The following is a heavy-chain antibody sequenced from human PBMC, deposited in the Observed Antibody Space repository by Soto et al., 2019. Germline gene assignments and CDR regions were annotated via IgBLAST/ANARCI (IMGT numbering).Heavy chain of an antibody. J-gene: IGHJ4*02. V-gene: IGHV4-31*03. CDR2: IYYSGST. CDR1: GGSINSAGYY. D-gene: IGHD3-3*01. CDR3: ARVQTIFGIITVFDY. Sequence: QVQLQESGPGLVKPSQTLSLTYTVSGGSINSAGYYWSWLRQHSGQGLEWIGNIYYSGSTNYNPSLKSRVTISIDTSENRFSLNLSSVTAADTAVYYCARVQTIFGIITVFDYWGQGTLVTVSS.